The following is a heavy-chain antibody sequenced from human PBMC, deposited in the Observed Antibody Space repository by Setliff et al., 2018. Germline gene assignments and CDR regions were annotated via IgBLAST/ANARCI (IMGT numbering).Heavy chain of an antibody. CDR1: GGTFSSYA. J-gene: IGHJ4*01. Sequence: ASVKVSCKASGGTFSSYAISWVRQAPGQGLEWMGWINPKTGGTNLAQKVQGWVSMTRDTSITTAYMELSRLTSDDMAVYFCARRDGRSGYLGFDLWGHGSLVTVSS. CDR2: INPKTGGT. V-gene: IGHV1-2*04. D-gene: IGHD3-22*01. CDR3: ARRDGRSGYLGFDL.